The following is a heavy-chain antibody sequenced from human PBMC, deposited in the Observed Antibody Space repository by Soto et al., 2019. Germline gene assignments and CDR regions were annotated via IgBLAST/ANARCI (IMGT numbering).Heavy chain of an antibody. V-gene: IGHV1-58*01. CDR2: IVVGRGNT. CDR1: GFTFTSSA. D-gene: IGHD1-1*01. J-gene: IGHJ6*02. CDR3: AAEDWNPVGRFYYYGMDV. Sequence: SVKVSCKASGFTFTSSAVQWVRQARGQRLEGIGWIVVGRGNTNYAQKFQERVTITRDMSTSTAYMELSSLRSEDTAVYYYAAEDWNPVGRFYYYGMDVWGQGTTVTVSS.